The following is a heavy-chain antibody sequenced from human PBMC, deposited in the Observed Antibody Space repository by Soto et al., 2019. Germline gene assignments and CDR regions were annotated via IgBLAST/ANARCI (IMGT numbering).Heavy chain of an antibody. Sequence: EVQLLASGGGLVHPGGSLRLSCAASGLTFTSYAMRWVRQAPGKGLEWVSGLSGTGGTTYYADSVKGRFTISRDNSKNTLYLQMDSLRAEDTAVYYCAKDRRISMVRGYYFEYWGQGTLVTVSS. CDR1: GLTFTSYA. CDR2: LSGTGGTT. CDR3: AKDRRISMVRGYYFEY. V-gene: IGHV3-23*01. D-gene: IGHD3-10*01. J-gene: IGHJ4*02.